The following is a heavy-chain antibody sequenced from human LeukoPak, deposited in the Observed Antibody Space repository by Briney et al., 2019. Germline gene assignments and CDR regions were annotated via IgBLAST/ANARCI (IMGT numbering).Heavy chain of an antibody. D-gene: IGHD6-13*01. J-gene: IGHJ4*02. V-gene: IGHV1-69*06. CDR1: GGTFTSYA. CDR3: ARDRGDIAAGNWFDY. Sequence: GASVKVSCTASGGTFTSYAISWVRQAPGQGLEWMGGIIPIFGTANYAQKFQGRVTITADKSTSTAYMELSSLRSEDTAVYYCARDRGDIAAGNWFDYWGQGTLVTVSS. CDR2: IIPIFGTA.